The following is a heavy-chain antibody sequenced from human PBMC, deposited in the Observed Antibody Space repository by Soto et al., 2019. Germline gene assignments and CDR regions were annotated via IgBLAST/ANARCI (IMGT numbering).Heavy chain of an antibody. CDR2: IYYSGST. J-gene: IGHJ4*02. CDR1: GGSISSGGYY. V-gene: IGHV4-31*03. Sequence: SETLSLTCTVSGGSISSGGYYWSWIRQHPGKGLEWIGYIYYSGSTYYNPSLKSRVTISVDTSKNQFSLKLSSVTAADTAVYYCARELAGGSSWIDYWGQGTLVTVSS. CDR3: ARELAGGSSWIDY. D-gene: IGHD6-13*01.